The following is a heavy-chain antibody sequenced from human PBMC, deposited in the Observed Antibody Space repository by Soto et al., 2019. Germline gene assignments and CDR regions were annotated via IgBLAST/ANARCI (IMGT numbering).Heavy chain of an antibody. Sequence: GGSLRVSCAASGFTLSDYYMTWIRQAPGKGLEWTSYISTNSRYTKYADSVKGRFTISRDDAKNSLYLQMNSLRVEDTAVYYCARVYDILTSAWLDPWGQGTLVTVSS. V-gene: IGHV3-11*03. D-gene: IGHD3-9*01. CDR1: GFTLSDYY. J-gene: IGHJ5*02. CDR3: ARVYDILTSAWLDP. CDR2: ISTNSRYT.